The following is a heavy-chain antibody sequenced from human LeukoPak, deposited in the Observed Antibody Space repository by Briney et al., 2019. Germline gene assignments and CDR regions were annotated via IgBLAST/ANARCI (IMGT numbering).Heavy chain of an antibody. CDR1: GYSFTNYW. V-gene: IGHV5-51*01. D-gene: IGHD6-13*01. J-gene: IGHJ5*02. Sequence: GESLKISCKGVGYSFTNYWIGWVRQMPGKGMEWMGVIYPGDSRVRYNPSFQGQVTISVDKSVSAAYLQWISLKASDTAMYYCACRDLSSTWSYPWGQGTLVTVSS. CDR3: ACRDLSSTWSYP. CDR2: IYPGDSRV.